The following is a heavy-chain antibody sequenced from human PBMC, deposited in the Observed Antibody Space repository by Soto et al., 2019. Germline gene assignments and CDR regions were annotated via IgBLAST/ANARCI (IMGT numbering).Heavy chain of an antibody. CDR1: GFTFSSYG. V-gene: IGHV3-48*04. Sequence: VQLVESGGGVVQPGRSLRLSCAASGFTFSSYGMHWVRQAPGKGLEWVSYISSSGTIIYYADSVKGRFTISRDNAKNSLYLQMNSLRAEDTAVYYCARGVLYYYDSSGYPHWFDPWGQGTLVTVSS. CDR3: ARGVLYYYDSSGYPHWFDP. D-gene: IGHD3-22*01. J-gene: IGHJ5*02. CDR2: ISSSGTII.